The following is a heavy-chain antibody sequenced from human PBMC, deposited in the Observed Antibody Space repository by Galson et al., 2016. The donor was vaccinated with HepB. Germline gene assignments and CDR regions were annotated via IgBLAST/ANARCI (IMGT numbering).Heavy chain of an antibody. Sequence: SLRLSCAASGFTFSSYAMHWVRQAPGKGLEWVANLSPDGTDKRYAGSVKGRFTISRDNPNNSVFLQMSSLRAEDTALYYCARVDYTDEGINVWGQGTTVTVSS. CDR2: LSPDGTDK. J-gene: IGHJ6*02. CDR1: GFTFSSYA. V-gene: IGHV3-7*01. CDR3: ARVDYTDEGINV. D-gene: IGHD4-11*01.